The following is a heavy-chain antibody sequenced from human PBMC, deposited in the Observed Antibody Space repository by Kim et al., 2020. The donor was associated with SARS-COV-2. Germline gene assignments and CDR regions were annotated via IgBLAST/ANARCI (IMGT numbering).Heavy chain of an antibody. V-gene: IGHV3-7*03. CDR1: GFTFSNYW. CDR2: INQDGSEK. J-gene: IGHJ1*01. D-gene: IGHD3-9*01. Sequence: GGSLRLSCVASGFTFSNYWMSWVRQAPGKGLEWVANINQDGSEKNYVDSVKGRFTISRDNAKNSLYLQVNSLRAEDTAVYYCARVAAYHDFLTGYSRAEYFQHWGQGTLVTVSS. CDR3: ARVAAYHDFLTGYSRAEYFQH.